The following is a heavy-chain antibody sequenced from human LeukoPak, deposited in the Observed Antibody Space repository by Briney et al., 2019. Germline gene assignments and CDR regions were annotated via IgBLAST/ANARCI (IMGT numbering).Heavy chain of an antibody. CDR1: GFTVSSNY. CDR2: IYVGGNT. V-gene: IGHV3-53*01. Sequence: PGGALRLSCAASGFTVSSNYMSWVRQVTGKGLEWVSVIYVGGNTYYADSVRGRFTISRDNSKNTLYLQMNSLRAEDTAVYYCARGDGYNYWDCWGQGTLVTVSS. CDR3: ARGDGYNYWDC. J-gene: IGHJ4*02. D-gene: IGHD5-24*01.